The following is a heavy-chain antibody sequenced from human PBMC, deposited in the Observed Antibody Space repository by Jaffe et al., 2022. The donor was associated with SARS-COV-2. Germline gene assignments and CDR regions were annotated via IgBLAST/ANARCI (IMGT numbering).Heavy chain of an antibody. J-gene: IGHJ6*02. CDR1: GFTFNSYA. Sequence: EVQLLESGGGLVQPGGSLRLSCAASGFTFNSYAMSWVRQAPGEGLEWVSGIGNSGGGTYYAGSVKGRFTISRDNSKNTLYLQMNSLRAEDTAVYYCAKGGIRTRGGGMDVWGQGTTVTVSS. CDR2: IGNSGGGT. V-gene: IGHV3-23*01. D-gene: IGHD1-20*01. CDR3: AKGGIRTRGGGMDV.